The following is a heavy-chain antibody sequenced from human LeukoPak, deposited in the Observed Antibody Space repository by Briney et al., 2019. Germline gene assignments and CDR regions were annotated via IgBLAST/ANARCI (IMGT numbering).Heavy chain of an antibody. CDR1: GGSVNTYY. D-gene: IGHD6-19*01. CDR3: ARLRRDINDWYADDC. V-gene: IGHV4-4*07. CDR2: ISITEGT. J-gene: IGHJ4*02. Sequence: PSETLSLTCSVSGGSVNTYYWSWIRQSAGKGLEWIGRISITEGTNYNPSLKSRVSMSVDASKNQVSLKLGSVTAADTAVYYGARLRRDINDWYADDCWGQGTLVTVSS.